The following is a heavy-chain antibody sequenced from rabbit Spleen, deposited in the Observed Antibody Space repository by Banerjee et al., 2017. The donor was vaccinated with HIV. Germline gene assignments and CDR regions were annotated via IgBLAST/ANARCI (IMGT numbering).Heavy chain of an antibody. CDR1: GVSFSSSSY. J-gene: IGHJ6*01. V-gene: IGHV1S40*01. CDR2: IDTGSSGFT. D-gene: IGHD1-1*01. CDR3: ARDTSSSFSSYGMDL. Sequence: QSLEESGGDLVKPGESLTLTCTASGVSFSSSSYMCWVRQAPGKGLEWIACIDTGSSGFTYFATWAKGRFTCSKTSSTTVTLQMTRLTAADTATYFCARDTSSSFSSYGMDLWGQGTLVTVS.